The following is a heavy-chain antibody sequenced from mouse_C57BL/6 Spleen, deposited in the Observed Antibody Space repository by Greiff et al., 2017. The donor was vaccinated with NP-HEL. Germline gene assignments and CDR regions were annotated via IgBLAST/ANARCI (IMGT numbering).Heavy chain of an antibody. CDR1: GYSITSGYY. CDR2: ISYDGSN. J-gene: IGHJ1*03. CDR3: AREGYYGSSAYWYFDV. D-gene: IGHD1-1*01. V-gene: IGHV3-6*01. Sequence: DVQLQESGPGLVKPSQSLSLTCSVTGYSITSGYYWNWIRQFPGNKLEWMGYISYDGSNNYNPSLKNRISITRDTSKNQFFLKLNSVTTEETATYYCAREGYYGSSAYWYFDVWGTGTTVTVSS.